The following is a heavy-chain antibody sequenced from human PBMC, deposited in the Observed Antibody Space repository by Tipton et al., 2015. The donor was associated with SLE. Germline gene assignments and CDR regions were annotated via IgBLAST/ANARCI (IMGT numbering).Heavy chain of an antibody. CDR3: AICSGSYYRGAFDI. CDR2: INHSGST. D-gene: IGHD1-26*01. CDR1: GFTFSSYA. V-gene: IGHV4-34*08. Sequence: LRLSCAASGFTFSSYAMSWVRQAPGKGLEWVGEINHSGSTNYNPSLKSRVTISVDTSKNQFSLKLSSVTAADTAVYYCAICSGSYYRGAFDIWGQGTMVTVSS. J-gene: IGHJ3*02.